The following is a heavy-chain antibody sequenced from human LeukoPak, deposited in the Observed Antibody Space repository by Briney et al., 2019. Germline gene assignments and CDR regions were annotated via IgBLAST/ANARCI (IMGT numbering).Heavy chain of an antibody. V-gene: IGHV4-4*07. J-gene: IGHJ5*02. CDR2: IYTSGST. CDR3: AREGTTAPNWSDP. CDR1: GGSISIYY. Sequence: SETLSLTCTVSGGSISIYYWSWIRQPAGKELEWIGRIYTSGSTNYNPSLKSRVTMSVDTSKNQFSLKLSSVTAADTAVYYCAREGTTAPNWSDPWGQGTLVTVSS. D-gene: IGHD2/OR15-2a*01.